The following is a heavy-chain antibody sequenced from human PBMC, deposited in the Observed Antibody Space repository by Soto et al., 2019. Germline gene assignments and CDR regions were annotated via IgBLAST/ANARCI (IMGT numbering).Heavy chain of an antibody. V-gene: IGHV2-5*04. J-gene: IGHJ4*02. CDR2: IYWDDDK. CDR1: GFSLSTSGVG. CDR3: VREWSRANFGGVVVRSNY. D-gene: IGHD3-16*02. Sequence: QITLKESGPTLVKPTQTLTLTCTFSGFSLSTSGVGVGWIRQAPGKALEWLAIIYWDDDKRYNTDLKNRLTITKDKSQNPVVLSMSNMDPGGTGTYYCVREWSRANFGGVVVRSNYWGQGALVTVSS.